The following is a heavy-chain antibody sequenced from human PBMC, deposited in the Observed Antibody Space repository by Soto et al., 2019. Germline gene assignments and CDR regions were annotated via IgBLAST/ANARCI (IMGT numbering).Heavy chain of an antibody. V-gene: IGHV1-3*01. CDR2: INAANGNT. Sequence: ASVKVSCKASGYTFTTYPMHWVRQAPGQRLEWMGWINAANGNTKYSQKFQGRVTITRDTSASTAYMELSSLRSEDTAVYFCARSTGYNSVPPAWYYFDYWGQGTLVTVS. CDR3: ARSTGYNSVPPAWYYFDY. CDR1: GYTFTTYP. D-gene: IGHD6-25*01. J-gene: IGHJ4*02.